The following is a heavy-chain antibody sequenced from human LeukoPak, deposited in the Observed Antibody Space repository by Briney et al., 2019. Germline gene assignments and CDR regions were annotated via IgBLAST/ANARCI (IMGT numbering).Heavy chain of an antibody. D-gene: IGHD3-10*01. CDR1: GYSFTSNW. J-gene: IGHJ4*02. Sequence: GESLKISCKVSGYSFTSNWIGWVRQMPGRGLEWMGIIWPGDFNTKYSPSFQGQVTISVDKSINTAYLQWRSLQPSVYAIYYCPTATYFASHYWGQGTRVTVSS. CDR3: PTATYFASHY. CDR2: IWPGDFNT. V-gene: IGHV5-51*01.